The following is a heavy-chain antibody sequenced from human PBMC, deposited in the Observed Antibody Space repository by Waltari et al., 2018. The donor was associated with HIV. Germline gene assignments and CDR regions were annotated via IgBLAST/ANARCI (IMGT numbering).Heavy chain of an antibody. V-gene: IGHV4-59*01. CDR2: IYYTGRT. CDR3: ARGLFGVGSNWFDP. CDR1: GGSFISYH. Sequence: QVQLQESGPGLVKPSETLSPTCTVSGGSFISYHWSWIRQPPGKGLEWIGYIYYTGRTNCNPSLKSRVTISVDTSKNQFSLRLRSVTAADTAVYYCARGLFGVGSNWFDPWGQGILVTVSS. J-gene: IGHJ5*02. D-gene: IGHD3-3*01.